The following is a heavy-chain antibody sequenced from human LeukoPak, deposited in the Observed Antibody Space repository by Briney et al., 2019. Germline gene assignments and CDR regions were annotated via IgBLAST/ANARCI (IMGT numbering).Heavy chain of an antibody. CDR1: GGSISSSSYY. CDR2: IYYSGST. D-gene: IGHD3-10*01. V-gene: IGHV4-39*07. J-gene: IGHJ4*02. CDR3: ARGRRDVLLWFGESSD. Sequence: PSETLSLTCTVSGGSISSSSYYWGWIRQPPGKGLEWIGSIYYSGSTYYNPSLKSRVTISVDTSKNQFSLKLSSVTAADTAVYYCARGRRDVLLWFGESSDWGQGTLVTVSS.